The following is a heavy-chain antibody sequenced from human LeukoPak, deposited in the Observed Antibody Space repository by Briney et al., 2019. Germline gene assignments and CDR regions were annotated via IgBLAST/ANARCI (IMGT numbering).Heavy chain of an antibody. CDR3: ARAVSSGWCVGWFDP. CDR2: ISSNGGST. CDR1: GFTFSSYA. J-gene: IGHJ5*02. D-gene: IGHD6-19*01. Sequence: GGSLRLSCAASGFTFSSYAMHWVRQAPGKGLEYVSAISSNGGSTYYANSVKGRFTISRDNSKNTLYLQMGSLRAEDMAVYYCARAVSSGWCVGWFDPWGQGTLVTVSS. V-gene: IGHV3-64*01.